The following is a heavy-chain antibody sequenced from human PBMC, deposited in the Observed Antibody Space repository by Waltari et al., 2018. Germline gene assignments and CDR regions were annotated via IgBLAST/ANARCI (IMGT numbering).Heavy chain of an antibody. CDR1: GGSINSYY. D-gene: IGHD1-1*01. V-gene: IGHV4-4*09. CDR2: IYTSEST. J-gene: IGHJ4*02. CDR3: ARVVSTGTAIHYFDY. Sequence: QVQLQQWGAGLLKPSETLSLTCSVSGGSINSYYWSWIRQPPGKGLEWIGYIYTSESTKYNPSLRSRVTISVDTSKNQFSLKLTSVTAADTAVYYCARVVSTGTAIHYFDYWGQGTLVTVSS.